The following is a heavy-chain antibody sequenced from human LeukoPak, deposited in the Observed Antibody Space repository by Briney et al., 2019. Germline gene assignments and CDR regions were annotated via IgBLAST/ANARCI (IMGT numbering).Heavy chain of an antibody. D-gene: IGHD4-23*01. CDR3: AREVGTVTDAFDI. CDR2: IYYSGST. J-gene: IGHJ3*02. V-gene: IGHV4-59*01. CDR1: GGSISSSY. Sequence: PSETLSLTCTVSGGSISSSYCSWIRQPPGKGLEWIGYIYYSGSTNYNPSLKSRVTISVDTSKNQFSLKLSSVTAADTAVYYCAREVGTVTDAFDIWGQGTMVTVSS.